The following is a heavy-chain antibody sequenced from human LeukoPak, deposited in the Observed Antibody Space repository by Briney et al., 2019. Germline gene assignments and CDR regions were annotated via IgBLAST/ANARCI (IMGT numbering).Heavy chain of an antibody. CDR2: IYHSGST. CDR1: GYSISSGYY. Sequence: SETLSLTCTVSGYSISSGYYWGWIRQPPGKGLEWIGSIYHSGSTYYNPSLKSRVTISVDTSKNQFSLKLSSVTAADTAVYYCARVTLRSEFDYWGQGTLVTVSS. CDR3: ARVTLRSEFDY. D-gene: IGHD3-3*01. J-gene: IGHJ4*02. V-gene: IGHV4-38-2*02.